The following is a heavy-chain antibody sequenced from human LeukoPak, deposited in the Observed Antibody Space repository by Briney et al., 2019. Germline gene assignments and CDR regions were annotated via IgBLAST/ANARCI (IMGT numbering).Heavy chain of an antibody. V-gene: IGHV3-23*01. CDR1: GITDSNYA. CDR2: ISGGGGVT. CDR3: AEDQRY. J-gene: IGHJ4*02. Sequence: GGSLRLSCAASGITDSNYAMTWVRQAPGKGLEWVSSISGGGGVTYYADSVRDRFTISRDFSKNTVYLQMNSLRAGDTAVYYCAEDQRYWGQGTLVTVSS.